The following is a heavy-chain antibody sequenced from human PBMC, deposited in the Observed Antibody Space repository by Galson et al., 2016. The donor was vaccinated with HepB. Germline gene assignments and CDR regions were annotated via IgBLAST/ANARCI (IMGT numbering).Heavy chain of an antibody. D-gene: IGHD3-10*01. CDR2: IKEDGSVK. Sequence: SLRLSCAASGFTFSSYGMHWVRQAPGKGLEWVANIKEDGSVKYYVDSVKGRFIISRDNAKNALYLQLNSLRAEDTAVYYCARDVNYGIFDRWGQGTLVTVSS. V-gene: IGHV3-7*01. J-gene: IGHJ4*02. CDR1: GFTFSSYG. CDR3: ARDVNYGIFDR.